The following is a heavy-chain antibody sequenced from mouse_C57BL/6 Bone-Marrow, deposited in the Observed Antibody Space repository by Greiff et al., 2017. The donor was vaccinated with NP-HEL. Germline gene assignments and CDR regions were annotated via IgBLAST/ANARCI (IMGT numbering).Heavy chain of an antibody. CDR2: IDPSDSET. CDR1: GYTFTSYW. J-gene: IGHJ4*01. Sequence: QVQLQQPGAELVRPGSSVKLSCKASGYTFTSYWMHWVKQRPIQGLEWIGNIDPSDSETHYNQKFKDKATLTVDKSSSTAYMQLSSLTSEDSAVYYCARGHYYGSGGGAMDYWGQGTSVTVSS. V-gene: IGHV1-52*01. D-gene: IGHD1-1*01. CDR3: ARGHYYGSGGGAMDY.